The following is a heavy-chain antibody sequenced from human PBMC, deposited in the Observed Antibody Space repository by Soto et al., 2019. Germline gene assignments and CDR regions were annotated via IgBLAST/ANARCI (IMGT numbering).Heavy chain of an antibody. D-gene: IGHD2-21*02. J-gene: IGHJ2*01. V-gene: IGHV3-23*01. CDR3: ARERVLSSIPHRYFDL. Sequence: EERLSESGGGLIQPGGSLRLSCAASGFRFSRYALSWVRQAPGKGLEWVSESSSAGGRTSYPASVRGRFIISRDRSKETLYLQMNTVRLEDTAVYFCARERVLSSIPHRYFDLWGRGTLVTVSS. CDR1: GFRFSRYA. CDR2: SSSAGGRT.